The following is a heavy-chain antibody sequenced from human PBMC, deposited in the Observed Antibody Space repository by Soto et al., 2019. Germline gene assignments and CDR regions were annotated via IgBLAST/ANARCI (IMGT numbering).Heavy chain of an antibody. V-gene: IGHV3-23*01. Sequence: PGGSLRLSCAASGFTFSSYAMTWVRQAPGKGLEWVSTISGSADSTYYADSVKGRFTISRDNSKNMLYLQMNSLRAEDTAVYYCARVRWAVRDAFDIRGLGTMVTVSS. CDR1: GFTFSSYA. D-gene: IGHD1-26*01. J-gene: IGHJ3*02. CDR2: ISGSADST. CDR3: ARVRWAVRDAFDI.